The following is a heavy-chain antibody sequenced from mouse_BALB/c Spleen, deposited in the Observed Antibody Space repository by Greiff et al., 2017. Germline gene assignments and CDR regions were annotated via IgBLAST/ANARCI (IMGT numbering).Heavy chain of an antibody. CDR3: ARVTTATWFAY. CDR2: ISDGGSYT. V-gene: IGHV5-4*02. J-gene: IGHJ3*01. CDR1: GFTFSDYY. D-gene: IGHD1-2*01. Sequence: EVMLVESGGGLVKPGGSLKLSCAASGFTFSDYYMYWVRQTPEKRLEWVATISDGGSYTYYPDSVKGRFTISRDNAKNNLYLQMSSLKSEDTAMYYCARVTTATWFAYWGQGTLVTVSA.